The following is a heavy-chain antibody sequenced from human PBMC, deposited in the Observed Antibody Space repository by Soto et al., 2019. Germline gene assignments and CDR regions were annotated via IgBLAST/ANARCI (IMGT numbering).Heavy chain of an antibody. J-gene: IGHJ4*02. CDR3: VRDIR. CDR1: GLTFRSSW. CDR2: INGDGSVI. Sequence: EVQLVESGGGLVQPGGSLRLSCAASGLTFRSSWMYWVRQTPGKGPVWVSCINGDGSVIYYADYVKGRFTISRDNARDTLYLQMNSLTTEDSAVYYCVRDIRWGQGTLVSVSS. V-gene: IGHV3-74*01.